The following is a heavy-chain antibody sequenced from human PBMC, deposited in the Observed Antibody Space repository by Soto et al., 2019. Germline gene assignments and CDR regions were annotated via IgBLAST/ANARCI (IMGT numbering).Heavy chain of an antibody. Sequence: EVQLLESGGGLVQPGGSLRLSCAASGFTFSSYAMSWVRQAPWKGLAWVSAISGSGGSTYYADSLKGRFTIYRDNSMNTLYLQMNSLRAEDTAVYYCAKDRRLHCSGISCTHHDAFDVWGQGTMVTVSS. CDR2: ISGSGGST. V-gene: IGHV3-23*01. D-gene: IGHD2-2*01. J-gene: IGHJ3*01. CDR3: AKDRRLHCSGISCTHHDAFDV. CDR1: GFTFSSYA.